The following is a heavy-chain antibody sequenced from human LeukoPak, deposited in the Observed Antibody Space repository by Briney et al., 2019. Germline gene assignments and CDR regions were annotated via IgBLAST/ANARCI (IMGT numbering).Heavy chain of an antibody. CDR1: EFPFSIYA. CDR3: ADYRKPQGLDY. D-gene: IGHD1-14*01. V-gene: IGHV3-23*01. J-gene: IGHJ4*02. CDR2: IDASGSDT. Sequence: GGSLRLSCEVSEFPFSIYAMAWVRQAPGQGLEWVSGIDASGSDTYYTDSVKGRFTISRDNSKNTVYLQMNSLRGEDTAVYYCADYRKPQGLDYWGQGTLVTVSS.